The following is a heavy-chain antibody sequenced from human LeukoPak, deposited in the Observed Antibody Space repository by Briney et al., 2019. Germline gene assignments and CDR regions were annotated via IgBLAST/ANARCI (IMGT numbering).Heavy chain of an antibody. V-gene: IGHV3-11*01. CDR3: ARDLNTGMDV. Sequence: GGSLRLSCAASGFTFSDYYINWIRQAPGKGLEWLSYISGNGRFIEYADSVKGRFTISRDNAQNLLYLQMNSLRAEDTAIYYCARDLNTGMDVWGRGTTVTVSS. CDR1: GFTFSDYY. CDR2: ISGNGRFI. J-gene: IGHJ6*02. D-gene: IGHD2/OR15-2a*01.